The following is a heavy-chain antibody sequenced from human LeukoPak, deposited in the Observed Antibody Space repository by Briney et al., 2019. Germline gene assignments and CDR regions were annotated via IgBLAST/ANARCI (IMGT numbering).Heavy chain of an antibody. V-gene: IGHV4-59*01. CDR1: GGSISSYY. CDR2: IYYSGST. D-gene: IGHD1-14*01. Sequence: PSETLSLTCTVSGGSISSYYWSWIRQPPGKGLEWIGYIYYSGSTSYNPSLKSRVTMSLNKPKNQFSLKLTSVTAADTAVYYCARDLYIARWGQGTMVTVSS. CDR3: ARDLYIAR. J-gene: IGHJ3*01.